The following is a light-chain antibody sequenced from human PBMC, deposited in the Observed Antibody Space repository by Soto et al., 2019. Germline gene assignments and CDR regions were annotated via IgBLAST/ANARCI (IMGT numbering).Light chain of an antibody. J-gene: IGKJ1*01. CDR2: KAS. CDR1: QSINSW. Sequence: DIQMTQSPSTLSVSVGDRVTITCRASQSINSWLAWYQQKAGKAPKLLIYKASTLESGVPSRFSGGESGTEFTLTISSLQPDDFATYYCQQYDSFTWTFGQGTKVEFK. V-gene: IGKV1-5*03. CDR3: QQYDSFTWT.